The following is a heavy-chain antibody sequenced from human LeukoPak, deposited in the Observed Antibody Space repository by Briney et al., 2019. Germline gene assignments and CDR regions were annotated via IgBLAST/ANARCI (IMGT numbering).Heavy chain of an antibody. Sequence: GGSLRLSCAASEFSFKNYWMSWVRQAPGKGLEWVANIQQDGSNKFYADSVKGRFTISRDNARNSLYLQMNSLRPDDTAVYYCVRVNTYYYDSSPSWGQGTLVIVSS. V-gene: IGHV3-7*01. J-gene: IGHJ4*02. CDR2: IQQDGSNK. CDR3: VRVNTYYYDSSPS. D-gene: IGHD3-22*01. CDR1: EFSFKNYW.